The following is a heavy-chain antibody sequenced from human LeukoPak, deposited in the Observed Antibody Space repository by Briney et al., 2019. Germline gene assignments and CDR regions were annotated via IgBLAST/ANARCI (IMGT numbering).Heavy chain of an antibody. J-gene: IGHJ4*02. CDR2: ISGSGGST. Sequence: PGGSLRLSCAASRFTFTSYAMSWVRQAPGKGLEWVSAISGSGGSTFYADSVKGRFTISRDNSKNTLYLQMNSLRAEDTAVYYCLIRGGGNDFWAQETLVTVS. CDR3: LIRGGGNDF. D-gene: IGHD3-16*01. CDR1: RFTFTSYA. V-gene: IGHV3-23*01.